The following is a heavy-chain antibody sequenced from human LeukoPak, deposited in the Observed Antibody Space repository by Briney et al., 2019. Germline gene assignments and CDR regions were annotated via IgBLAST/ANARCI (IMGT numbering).Heavy chain of an antibody. D-gene: IGHD3-22*01. CDR2: ISYDGSNK. CDR1: GFTFRNYV. J-gene: IGHJ4*02. CDR3: ARKGTSYHYDSSGYLDY. V-gene: IGHV3-30*04. Sequence: GGSLRLSCAASGFTFRNYVIHWVRQAPGKGLEWVAVISYDGSNKYYADSVKGRFTISRDNSKNTLYLQMNSLRAEDTAVYYCARKGTSYHYDSSGYLDYWGQGTLVTVSS.